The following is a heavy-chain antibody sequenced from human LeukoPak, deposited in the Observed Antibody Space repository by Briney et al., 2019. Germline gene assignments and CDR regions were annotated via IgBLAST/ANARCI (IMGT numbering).Heavy chain of an antibody. D-gene: IGHD3-9*01. V-gene: IGHV4-34*01. CDR3: ARTYYDILTGYLYYFDY. J-gene: IGHJ4*02. Sequence: PSETLSLTCAVYGGSSSGYYWSWIRQPPGKGLEWIGEINHSGSTNYNPSLKSRVTISVDTSKNQFSLKLSSVTAADTAVYYCARTYYDILTGYLYYFDYWGQGTLVTVSS. CDR2: INHSGST. CDR1: GGSSSGYY.